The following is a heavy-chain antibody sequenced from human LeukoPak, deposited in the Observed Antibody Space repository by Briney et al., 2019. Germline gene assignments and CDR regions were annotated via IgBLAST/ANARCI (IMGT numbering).Heavy chain of an antibody. D-gene: IGHD6-19*01. CDR3: ATVSIAVARGFWFDP. Sequence: GASVKVSCKVSGYTLTELSMHWVRQAPGKGLEWMGGFDPEDGETIYAQKFQGRVTMTEDTSTDTAYMELSSPRSEDTAVYYCATVSIAVARGFWFDPWGQGTLVTVSS. J-gene: IGHJ5*02. CDR1: GYTLTELS. CDR2: FDPEDGET. V-gene: IGHV1-24*01.